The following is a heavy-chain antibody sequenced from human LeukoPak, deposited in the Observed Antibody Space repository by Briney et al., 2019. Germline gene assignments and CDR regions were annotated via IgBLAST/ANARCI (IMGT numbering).Heavy chain of an antibody. CDR3: AKGLGTGSVLARPLHY. D-gene: IGHD3-10*01. J-gene: IGHJ4*02. CDR2: ISSDGYRT. CDR1: GFPFSTYD. V-gene: IGHV3-30*18. Sequence: PGGSLRLSGAASGFPFSTYDMHWVRQAPDKGLKWVAVISSDGYRTDYPDSVRGRFTISRDNFKNTVDLQMISVTAEDTAMYFCAKGLGTGSVLARPLHYWGQGTLVTVSS.